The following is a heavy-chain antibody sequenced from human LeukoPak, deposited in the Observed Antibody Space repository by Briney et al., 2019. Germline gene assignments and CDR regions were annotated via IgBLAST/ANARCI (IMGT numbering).Heavy chain of an antibody. V-gene: IGHV3-23*01. CDR1: GFTFSSYA. D-gene: IGHD3-9*01. CDR3: AKGVLRYFDY. J-gene: IGHJ4*02. CDR2: ISGSGGST. Sequence: GGSLRLSCAASGFTFSSYAMSWVRQAPGKGLEWVSVISGSGGSTYYADSVKGRFTISRDNSKNTLYLQMNSLRAEDTAIYYCAKGVLRYFDYWGQGTLVTVSS.